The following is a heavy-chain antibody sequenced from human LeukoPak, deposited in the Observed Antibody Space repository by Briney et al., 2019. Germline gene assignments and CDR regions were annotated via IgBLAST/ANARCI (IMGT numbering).Heavy chain of an antibody. CDR1: GYSLSDLS. CDR2: FDPGDGET. J-gene: IGHJ4*02. V-gene: IGHV1-24*01. Sequence: ASEKVFCKVSGYSLSDLSMHWVRQAPGKGLEWMGGFDPGDGETIYTQQFQGGVNMTEDTSTDTAHMELSSLGSEDTAVYYCSSGRVYDLLDCWGQGALVTV. CDR3: SSGRVYDLLDC. D-gene: IGHD5/OR15-5a*01.